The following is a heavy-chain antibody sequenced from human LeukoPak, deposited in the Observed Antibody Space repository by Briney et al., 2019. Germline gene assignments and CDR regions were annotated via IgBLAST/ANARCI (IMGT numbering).Heavy chain of an antibody. V-gene: IGHV3-7*01. J-gene: IGHJ5*02. Sequence: GGSLRLSCAASGFTVSSNYMSWVRQAPGQGLEWVASIKYDASEKHYVDSVKGRFTISRDNGKNSLSLQMNSLRAEDTAVHYCARDSSGRTTGGWFDPWGQGTLVTVSS. CDR2: IKYDASEK. D-gene: IGHD6-19*01. CDR1: GFTVSSNY. CDR3: ARDSSGRTTGGWFDP.